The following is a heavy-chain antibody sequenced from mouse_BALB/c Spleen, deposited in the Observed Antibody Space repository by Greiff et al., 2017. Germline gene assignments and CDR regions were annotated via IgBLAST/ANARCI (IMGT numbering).Heavy chain of an antibody. Sequence: EVKLVESGGGLVQPGGSRKLSCAASGFTFSSFGMHWVRQAPEKGLEWVAYISSGSSTSYYADTVKGRFTISRDNPKNTLFLQMTSLRSEDTAMYYCARRAGTNAMDYWGQGTSVTVSS. D-gene: IGHD4-1*01. CDR1: GFTFSSFG. CDR3: ARRAGTNAMDY. J-gene: IGHJ4*01. CDR2: ISSGSSTS. V-gene: IGHV5-17*02.